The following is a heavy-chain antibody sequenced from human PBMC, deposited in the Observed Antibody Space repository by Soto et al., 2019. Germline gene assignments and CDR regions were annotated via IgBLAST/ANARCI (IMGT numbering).Heavy chain of an antibody. CDR1: GFTFSGSA. V-gene: IGHV3-73*01. D-gene: IGHD2-2*02. CDR2: IKTKTDSYTT. Sequence: GGSLRLSCAASGFTFSGSAMHWVRQASGKGLEWVGRIKTKTDSYTTTYAASVKGRLSISRDDSKNTAYLQMNSLKTEDTAVYYCTRANCNSTGCYSVYDHWGQGALVTVS. J-gene: IGHJ5*02. CDR3: TRANCNSTGCYSVYDH.